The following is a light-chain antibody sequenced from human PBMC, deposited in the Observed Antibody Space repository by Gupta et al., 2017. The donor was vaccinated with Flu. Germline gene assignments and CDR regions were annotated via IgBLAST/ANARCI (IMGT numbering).Light chain of an antibody. CDR1: RRDGGGYKY. CDR3: SSDTSSSPYV. CDR2: EVS. V-gene: IGLV2-14*01. J-gene: IGLJ1*01. Sequence: QSALTQPASVSGSPGPSITIYCTGTRRDGGGYKYVSWYQHRPGKAPRLMIFEVSTRPPGVSNRFSGSKSGNTASLTISGLQADDEGDYYCSSDTSSSPYVFGSGTKVTVL.